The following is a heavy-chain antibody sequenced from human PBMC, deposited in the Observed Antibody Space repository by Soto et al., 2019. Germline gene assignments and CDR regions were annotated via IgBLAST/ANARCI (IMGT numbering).Heavy chain of an antibody. V-gene: IGHV1-3*05. CDR2: INPGNGDT. J-gene: IGHJ4*02. D-gene: IGHD2-15*01. CDR1: GYTFISYA. CDR3: VDGGGGSRY. Sequence: QVQLVQSGAEEKKPGASVKVSCKASGYTFISYAMHWVRQAPGHSLEWMGWINPGNGDTKYSQTLQGRVTLTRDTSANTAYMEVTSLNSDDTAVYYCVDGGGGSRYWGQGTLVTVSS.